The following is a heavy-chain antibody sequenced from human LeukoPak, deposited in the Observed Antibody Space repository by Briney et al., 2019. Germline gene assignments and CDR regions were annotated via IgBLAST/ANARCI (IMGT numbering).Heavy chain of an antibody. CDR1: GFTFSSYG. D-gene: IGHD3-22*01. CDR3: AKVGYYYDSSGYFDY. CDR2: ISYDGSNK. V-gene: IGHV3-30*18. Sequence: QAGGSLRLSCAASGFTFSSYGMHWVRRAPGKGLEWVAVISYDGSNKYYADSVKGRFTISRDNSKNTLYLQMNSLRAEDTAVYYCAKVGYYYDSSGYFDYWGQGTLVTVSS. J-gene: IGHJ4*02.